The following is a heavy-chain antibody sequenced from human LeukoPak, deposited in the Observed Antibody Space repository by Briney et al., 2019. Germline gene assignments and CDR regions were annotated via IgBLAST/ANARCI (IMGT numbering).Heavy chain of an antibody. CDR3: ARGYTTGVGAPLDYMDV. J-gene: IGHJ6*03. D-gene: IGHD1-26*01. CDR1: GFTFSSYA. V-gene: IGHV3-21*01. Sequence: PGGSLRLSCAASGFTFSSYAMNWVRQAPGKGLEWVSAISSSGISTYYADSVKGRFTISRDNAKNSLYLQMNSLRAEDTAVYYCARGYTTGVGAPLDYMDVWGKGTTVTISS. CDR2: ISSSGIST.